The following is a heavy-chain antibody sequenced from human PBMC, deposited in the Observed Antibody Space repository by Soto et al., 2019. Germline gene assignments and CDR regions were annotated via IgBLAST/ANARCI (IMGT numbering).Heavy chain of an antibody. CDR1: GFTFSSYA. CDR3: AKDLSAIGVVVPAAMWLD. J-gene: IGHJ4*02. V-gene: IGHV3-23*01. CDR2: ISGSGGST. Sequence: GGSLRLSCAASGFTFSSYAMSWVRQAPWKGLEWVSAISGSGGSTYYADSVKGRFTISRDNSKNTLYLQMNSLRAEDTAVYYCAKDLSAIGVVVPAAMWLDWGQGTLVTVSS. D-gene: IGHD2-2*01.